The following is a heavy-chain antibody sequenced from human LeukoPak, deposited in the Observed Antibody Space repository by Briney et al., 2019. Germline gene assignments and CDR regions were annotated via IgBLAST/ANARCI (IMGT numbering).Heavy chain of an antibody. CDR2: IYSGGST. Sequence: PGGSLRLSCAASGFTVSSNYMSWVRQALGKGLEWVSVIYSGGSTYYAGSVKGRFTISRDNSRNTLYLQMNSLRAEDTAVYYCAKVEQQLVPLWGQGTMVTVSS. J-gene: IGHJ3*01. CDR3: AKVEQQLVPL. D-gene: IGHD6-13*01. CDR1: GFTVSSNY. V-gene: IGHV3-53*05.